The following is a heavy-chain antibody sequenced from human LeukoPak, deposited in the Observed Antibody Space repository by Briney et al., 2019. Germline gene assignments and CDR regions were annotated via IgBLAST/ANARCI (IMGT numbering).Heavy chain of an antibody. Sequence: PGGSLRLSCAASGFTFSSYSMNWVRQAPGKGLEWVSVISDSGSITYYADSVKGRFTISRDNSKNTLFLQMNSLRAEGTAVYYCAKDARRTSGWYFFDYWGQGTLVTVSS. D-gene: IGHD6-19*01. V-gene: IGHV3-23*01. CDR3: AKDARRTSGWYFFDY. CDR1: GFTFSSYS. J-gene: IGHJ4*02. CDR2: ISDSGSIT.